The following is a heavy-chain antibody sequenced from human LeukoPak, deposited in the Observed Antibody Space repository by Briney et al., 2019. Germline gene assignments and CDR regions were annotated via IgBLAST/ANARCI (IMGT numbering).Heavy chain of an antibody. V-gene: IGHV1-2*02. CDR1: GYTFTSYA. CDR2: INPNSGGT. D-gene: IGHD4-17*01. CDR3: ARDYGDYRGRAPDY. Sequence: ASVKVSCKASGYTFTSYAMNWVRQAPGQGLEWMGWINPNSGGTNYAQKFQGRVTMTRDTSISTAYMELSRLRSDDTAVYYCARDYGDYRGRAPDYWGQGTLVTVSS. J-gene: IGHJ4*02.